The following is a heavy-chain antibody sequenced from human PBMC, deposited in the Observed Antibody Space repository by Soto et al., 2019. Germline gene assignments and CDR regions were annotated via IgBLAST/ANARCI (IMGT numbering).Heavy chain of an antibody. CDR3: AKGRSGYDILTGYYNFDY. Sequence: EVQLLESGGGLVQPGGSPRLSCAASGFTFSSYAMSWVRQAPGKGLEWVSAISGSGGSTYYADSVKGRFTISRDNSKNTLYLQMNSLRAEDTAVYYCAKGRSGYDILTGYYNFDYWGQGTLVTVSS. V-gene: IGHV3-23*01. D-gene: IGHD3-9*01. CDR2: ISGSGGST. CDR1: GFTFSSYA. J-gene: IGHJ4*02.